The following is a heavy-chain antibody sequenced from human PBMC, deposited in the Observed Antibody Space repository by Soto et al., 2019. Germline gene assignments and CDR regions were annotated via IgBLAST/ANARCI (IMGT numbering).Heavy chain of an antibody. CDR3: ASEGGWYDPYHY. V-gene: IGHV3-30-3*01. Sequence: QVQLVESGGGVVQPGRSLRLSCAASGFTFSSYAMHWVRQAPGKGLEWVAVISYDGSNKYYADSVKGRFTISRDNSKNTLYLQMNSLRAEDTAVYYCASEGGWYDPYHYWGQGTLVTVSS. D-gene: IGHD6-19*01. J-gene: IGHJ4*02. CDR1: GFTFSSYA. CDR2: ISYDGSNK.